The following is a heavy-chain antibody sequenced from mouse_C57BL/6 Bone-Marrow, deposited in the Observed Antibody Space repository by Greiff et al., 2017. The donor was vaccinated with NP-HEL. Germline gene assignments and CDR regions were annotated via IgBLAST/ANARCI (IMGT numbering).Heavy chain of an antibody. J-gene: IGHJ1*03. CDR2: ISSGGSYT. CDR3: ARRGGSSPHWYFDV. CDR1: GFTFSSYG. D-gene: IGHD1-1*01. V-gene: IGHV5-6*02. Sequence: EVKLMESGGDLVKPGGSLKLSCAASGFTFSSYGMSWVRQTPDKRLEWVATISSGGSYTYYPDSVKGRFTISRDNAKNTLYLQMSSLKSKDTAMYYCARRGGSSPHWYFDVWGTGTTVTVSS.